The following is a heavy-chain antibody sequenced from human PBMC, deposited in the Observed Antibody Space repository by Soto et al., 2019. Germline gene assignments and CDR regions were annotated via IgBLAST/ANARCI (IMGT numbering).Heavy chain of an antibody. CDR2: IYPGDSDT. CDR3: ARHSTSAPKDY. Sequence: GESLKISCKGSGYSFTTYWIAWVRQMPGKGLEWVGIIYPGDSDTRYSPSFEGHVTISVDKSISAAFLQWNSLKASDNAIYYCARHSTSAPKDYWGQGTLVTVSS. J-gene: IGHJ4*01. CDR1: GYSFTTYW. V-gene: IGHV5-51*01. D-gene: IGHD3-10*01.